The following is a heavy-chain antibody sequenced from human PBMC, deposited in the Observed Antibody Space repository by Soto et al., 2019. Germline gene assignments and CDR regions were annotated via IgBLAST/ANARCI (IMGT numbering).Heavy chain of an antibody. CDR1: GGSFSGYY. CDR2: INHSGST. Sequence: SETLSLTCAFYGGSFSGYYWSWIRQPPGKGLEWIGEINHSGSTIYNPSLRSRVTISIDTSKSQFSLKVTSVTAADTAVYYCAREQRSIVSPWFDPWGQGTLVTVSS. V-gene: IGHV4-34*01. D-gene: IGHD2-15*01. CDR3: AREQRSIVSPWFDP. J-gene: IGHJ5*02.